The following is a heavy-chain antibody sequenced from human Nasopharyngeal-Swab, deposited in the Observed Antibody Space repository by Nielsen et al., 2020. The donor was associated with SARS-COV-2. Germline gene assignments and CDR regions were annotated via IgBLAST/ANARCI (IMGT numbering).Heavy chain of an antibody. J-gene: IGHJ6*02. CDR1: GDTFNNYV. D-gene: IGHD6-19*01. V-gene: IGHV1-69*04. CDR3: ARDLWLETDYYYLGMDV. Sequence: SVKVSCKASGDTFNNYVFSWVRQAPGQGLEWMGRIIPILDIGRYAQKFQGRVTITADKSTNTAYMELSSLTSEDTAVYYCARDLWLETDYYYLGMDVWGQGTTVTVSS. CDR2: IIPILDIG.